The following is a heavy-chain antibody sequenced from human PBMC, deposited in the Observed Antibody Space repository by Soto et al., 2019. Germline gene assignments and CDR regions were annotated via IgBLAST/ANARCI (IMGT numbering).Heavy chain of an antibody. J-gene: IGHJ3*02. CDR2: ISGSGGST. CDR3: AKWGSDCSGGSCYSFPTVNDAFDI. V-gene: IGHV3-23*01. Sequence: GGSLRLSCAASGFTFSSYAMSWVRQAPGKGLEWVSAISGSGGSTYYADSVKGRFTISRDNSKNTLYLQMNSLRAEDTAVYYCAKWGSDCSGGSCYSFPTVNDAFDIWGQGTMVTVSS. CDR1: GFTFSSYA. D-gene: IGHD2-15*01.